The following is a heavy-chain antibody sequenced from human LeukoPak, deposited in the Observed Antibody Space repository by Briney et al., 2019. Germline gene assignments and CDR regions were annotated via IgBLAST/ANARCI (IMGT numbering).Heavy chain of an antibody. CDR1: GGSFSDYY. CDR2: INHSGST. J-gene: IGHJ6*03. V-gene: IGHV4-34*01. CDR3: ARGSSGGAALGYYYYYMDV. D-gene: IGHD1-26*01. Sequence: PSETLSLTCGVYGGSFSDYYWSWIRQPPGKGLEWIGEINHSGSTNYNPSLKSRVTISVDTSKNQFSLKVNSVTAADTAVYYCARGSSGGAALGYYYYYMDVWGKGTTVTISS.